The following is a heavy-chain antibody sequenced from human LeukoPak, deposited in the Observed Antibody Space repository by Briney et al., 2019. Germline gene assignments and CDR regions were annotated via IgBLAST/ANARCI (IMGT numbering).Heavy chain of an antibody. CDR2: ISYDGSNK. V-gene: IGHV3-30-3*01. CDR1: GFTFSSYA. Sequence: GGSLRLSCAASGFTFSSYAMHWVRQAPGKGLEWVAVISYDGSNKYYADSVKGRFTISRDNAENSLYLQMNSLRAEDTAVYYCAREGVHCSGRSCLKAYWGQGTQVTVSS. J-gene: IGHJ4*02. CDR3: AREGVHCSGRSCLKAY. D-gene: IGHD2-15*01.